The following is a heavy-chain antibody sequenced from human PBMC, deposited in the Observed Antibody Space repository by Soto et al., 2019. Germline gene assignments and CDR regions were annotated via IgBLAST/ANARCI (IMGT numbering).Heavy chain of an antibody. CDR3: ARDQEYCSGGSCYIDY. CDR2: ISSSSSYI. V-gene: IGHV3-21*01. D-gene: IGHD2-15*01. Sequence: EVQLVESGGGLVKPGGSLRLSCAASGFTFSSYSMNWVRQAPGKGLEWVSSISSSSSYIYYADSVKGRFTISRDNAKNSLYLQMNSLRAEDTAVYYCARDQEYCSGGSCYIDYWGQGTLVTVSS. CDR1: GFTFSSYS. J-gene: IGHJ4*02.